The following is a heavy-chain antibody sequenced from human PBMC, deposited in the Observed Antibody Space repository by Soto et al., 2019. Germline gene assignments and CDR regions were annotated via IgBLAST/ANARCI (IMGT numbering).Heavy chain of an antibody. Sequence: SETLSLTCTVSGGSISSGGYYWSWIRQHPGKGLEWIGYIYYSGSTYYNPSPKSRVTISVDTSKNQFSLKLSSVTAADTAVYYCARDHREEYYYGSGANYYYYGMDVWGQGTTGTVS. V-gene: IGHV4-31*03. CDR3: ARDHREEYYYGSGANYYYYGMDV. CDR2: IYYSGST. J-gene: IGHJ6*02. CDR1: GGSISSGGYY. D-gene: IGHD3-10*01.